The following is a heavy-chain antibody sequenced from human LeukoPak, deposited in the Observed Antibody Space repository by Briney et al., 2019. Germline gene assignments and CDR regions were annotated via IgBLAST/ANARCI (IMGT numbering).Heavy chain of an antibody. Sequence: SETLSLTCTVSGGSISSYYWSWIRQPPGKGLEWIGYIYYSESTNYNPSLKSRVTISVDTSKNQFSLKLSSVTAADTAVYYCARDLRRQLGVYYFDYWGQGTLVTVSS. CDR3: ARDLRRQLGVYYFDY. CDR1: GGSISSYY. CDR2: IYYSEST. J-gene: IGHJ4*02. D-gene: IGHD6-6*01. V-gene: IGHV4-59*01.